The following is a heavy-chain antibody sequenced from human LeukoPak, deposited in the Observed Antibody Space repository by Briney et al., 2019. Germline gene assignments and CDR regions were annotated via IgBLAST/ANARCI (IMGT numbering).Heavy chain of an antibody. CDR3: AKGGGSFFHSDY. CDR1: GFTFSSYG. Sequence: TGGSLRLSCAASGFTFSSYGMSWVRQAPGKGLEWVSAISGSGGSTYYADSVKGRFTISRDNSKNTLYLQMNSLRAEDTAVYYCAKGGGSFFHSDYWGQGTLVTVSS. CDR2: ISGSGGST. V-gene: IGHV3-23*01. D-gene: IGHD1-26*01. J-gene: IGHJ4*02.